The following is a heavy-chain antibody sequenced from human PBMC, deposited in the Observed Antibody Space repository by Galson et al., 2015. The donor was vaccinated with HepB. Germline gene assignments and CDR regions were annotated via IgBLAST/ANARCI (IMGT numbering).Heavy chain of an antibody. CDR1: GFTFSSYA. D-gene: IGHD6-19*01. CDR2: ISYDGSNK. V-gene: IGHV3-30-3*01. Sequence: SLRLSCAASGFTFSSYAMHWVRQAPGKGLEWVAVISYDGSNKYYADSVKGRFTISRDNSKNTLYLQMNSLRAEDTAVYYCAGDLIPYSSQGWFDPWGQGTLVTVSS. J-gene: IGHJ5*02. CDR3: AGDLIPYSSQGWFDP.